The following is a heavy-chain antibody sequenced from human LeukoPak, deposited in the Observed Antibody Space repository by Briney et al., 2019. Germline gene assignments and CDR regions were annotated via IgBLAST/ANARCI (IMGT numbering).Heavy chain of an antibody. Sequence: GGSLRLSCAASGFTFSSYAMSWVRQAPGKGLEWVSAISGSGGSTYYADSVKGRFTISRDNSKNTLYLQMNSLRAEDTAVYYCVKVRAAGPGYFDLWGRGTLVTVSS. CDR2: ISGSGGST. V-gene: IGHV3-23*01. CDR1: GFTFSSYA. D-gene: IGHD6-13*01. J-gene: IGHJ2*01. CDR3: VKVRAAGPGYFDL.